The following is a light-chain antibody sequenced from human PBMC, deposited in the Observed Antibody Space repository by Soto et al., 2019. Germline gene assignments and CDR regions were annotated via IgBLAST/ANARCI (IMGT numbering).Light chain of an antibody. V-gene: IGKV3-20*01. Sequence: ENVLTQSPGTLSLSPGERATLSCRASQSISSGYLAWYQQKPGHPPRLLIYGASNRATGIPDRFSGSGSGTEFTLTISRLEPEDFAVYYCQQYSGSPPLTFGGGTKVEIK. CDR1: QSISSGY. CDR2: GAS. J-gene: IGKJ4*01. CDR3: QQYSGSPPLT.